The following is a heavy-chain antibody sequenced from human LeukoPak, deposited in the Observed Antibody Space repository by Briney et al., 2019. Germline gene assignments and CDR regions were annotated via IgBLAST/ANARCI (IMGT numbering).Heavy chain of an antibody. V-gene: IGHV4-59*01. CDR2: IYYSGST. CDR3: ARGVGSIFGVVINYGMDV. CDR1: GVSISSYY. Sequence: TSETLSLTCTVSGVSISSYYWSWIRQPPGKGLEWIGYIYYSGSTNYNPSLKSRVTISVDTSKNQFSLKLSSVTAADTAVYYCARGVGSIFGVVINYGMDVWGQGTTVTVSS. J-gene: IGHJ6*02. D-gene: IGHD3-3*01.